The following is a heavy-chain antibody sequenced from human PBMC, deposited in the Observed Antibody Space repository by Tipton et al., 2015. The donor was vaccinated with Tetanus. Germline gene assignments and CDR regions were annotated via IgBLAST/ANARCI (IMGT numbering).Heavy chain of an antibody. CDR1: GGSMSSYY. CDR2: IYYSGST. J-gene: IGHJ5*02. D-gene: IGHD3-3*01. V-gene: IGHV4-39*07. Sequence: LRLSCTVSGGSMSSYYWGWIRQPPGKGLEWIGSIYYSGSTYYNPSLKSRVTISVDTSKNQFSLRLSSVTAADTAVYYCARAEAIFGVVIRFGWFDPWGQGTLVTVSS. CDR3: ARAEAIFGVVIRFGWFDP.